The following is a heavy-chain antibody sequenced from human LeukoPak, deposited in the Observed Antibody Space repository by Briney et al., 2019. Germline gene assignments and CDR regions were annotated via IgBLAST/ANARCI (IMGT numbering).Heavy chain of an antibody. CDR3: ARVTTVTTKILGY. Sequence: ASVKVSCKASGYTFTNYDINWVRQATGQGLEWMGWMNPNSGNTGYAQKFQGRVTMTRNTSISTAYMELSSLRSEDTAVYYCARVTTVTTKILGYWGQGTLVTVSS. D-gene: IGHD4-11*01. CDR2: MNPNSGNT. V-gene: IGHV1-8*01. CDR1: GYTFTNYD. J-gene: IGHJ4*02.